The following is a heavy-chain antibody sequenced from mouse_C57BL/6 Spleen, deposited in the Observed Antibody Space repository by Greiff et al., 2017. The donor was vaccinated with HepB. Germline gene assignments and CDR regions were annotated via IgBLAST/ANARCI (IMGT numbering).Heavy chain of an antibody. Sequence: QVHVKQPGAELVKPGASVKLSCKASGYTFTSYWMQWVKQRPGQGLEWIGEIDPSDSYTNYNQKFKGKATLTVDTSSSTAYMQLSSLTSEDSAVYYCARNSKMGYWGQGTTLTVSS. D-gene: IGHD2-5*01. CDR1: GYTFTSYW. V-gene: IGHV1-50*01. CDR2: IDPSDSYT. J-gene: IGHJ2*01. CDR3: ARNSKMGY.